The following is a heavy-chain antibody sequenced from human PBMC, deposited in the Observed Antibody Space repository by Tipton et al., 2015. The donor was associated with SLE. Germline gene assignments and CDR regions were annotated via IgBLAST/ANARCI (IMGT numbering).Heavy chain of an antibody. CDR2: VYFDGST. V-gene: IGHV4-59*01. Sequence: TLSLTCTVSADSFTHYHWSWIRQSPGKGLEWIGYVYFDGSTNYNPSLKSRVTISVDTSKNQFSLKLKSVSAADTAVYYCARAACSICQFDYWGQGTLVTVSS. CDR1: ADSFTHYH. CDR3: ARAACSICQFDY. D-gene: IGHD3-10*02. J-gene: IGHJ4*02.